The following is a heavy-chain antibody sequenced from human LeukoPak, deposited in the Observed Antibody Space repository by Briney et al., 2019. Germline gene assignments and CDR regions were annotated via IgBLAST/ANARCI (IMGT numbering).Heavy chain of an antibody. D-gene: IGHD2-15*01. CDR3: TRHLEYCSGGSCSHYYYYYYMDV. Sequence: GGSLKLSCAASGFTFSGSAMHWVRQASGKGLEWVGRIRSKANSYATAYAASVKGRFTISRDASKNTAYLQMNSLKTEDTAVYYCTRHLEYCSGGSCSHYYYYYYMDVWGKGTTVTVSS. V-gene: IGHV3-73*01. CDR2: IRSKANSYAT. CDR1: GFTFSGSA. J-gene: IGHJ6*03.